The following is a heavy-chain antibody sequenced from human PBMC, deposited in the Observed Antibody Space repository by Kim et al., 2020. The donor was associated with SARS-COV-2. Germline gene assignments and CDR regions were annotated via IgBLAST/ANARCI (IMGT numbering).Heavy chain of an antibody. CDR1: GYTFTSYG. CDR3: ARDRDDMSHVPLDY. CDR2: ISAYNGNT. D-gene: IGHD3-9*01. J-gene: IGHJ4*02. V-gene: IGHV1-18*01. Sequence: ASVKVSCKASGYTFTSYGISWVRQAPGQGLEWMGWISAYNGNTNYAQKLQGRVTMTTDTSTSTAYMELRSLRSDDTAVYYCARDRDDMSHVPLDYWGQGTLVTVSS.